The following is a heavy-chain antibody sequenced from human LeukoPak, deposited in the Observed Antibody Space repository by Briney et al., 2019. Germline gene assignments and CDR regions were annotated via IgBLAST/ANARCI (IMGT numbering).Heavy chain of an antibody. Sequence: GASLRLSCSASGFTFSGYAMSWVRQAPGKGLEWVSTISSTGDVTYHADSVKGRFTISRDNSKNKLYLQMTTLRVDDTAIYYCATDYTTGYFPYWGQGTLVTVSS. CDR2: ISSTGDVT. CDR1: GFTFSGYA. J-gene: IGHJ4*02. D-gene: IGHD3-9*01. V-gene: IGHV3-23*01. CDR3: ATDYTTGYFPY.